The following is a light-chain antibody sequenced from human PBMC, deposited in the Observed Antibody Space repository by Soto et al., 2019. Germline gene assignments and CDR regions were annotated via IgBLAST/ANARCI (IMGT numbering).Light chain of an antibody. CDR2: DAS. J-gene: IGKJ1*01. CDR3: QQYNSYSWT. CDR1: QTISDW. V-gene: IGKV1-5*01. Sequence: DXQMTHSPSTLSASVGDRVTITCEASQTISDWLAWYQQKPGKAPKLLIYDASTLESGVPSRFSGSGSGTELTLTISSLQPDDFATYYCQQYNSYSWTFGQGTKVDIK.